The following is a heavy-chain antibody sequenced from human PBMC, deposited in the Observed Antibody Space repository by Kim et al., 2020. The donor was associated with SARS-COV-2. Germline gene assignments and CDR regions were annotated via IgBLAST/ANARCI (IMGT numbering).Heavy chain of an antibody. CDR1: GDSVSSNSAA. D-gene: IGHD6-13*01. V-gene: IGHV6-1*01. CDR2: TYYRSKWYN. J-gene: IGHJ3*02. Sequence: SQTLSLTCAISGDSVSSNSAAWNWIRQSPSRGLEWLGRTYYRSKWYNDYAVSVKSRITINPDTSKNQFSLQLNSVTPEDTAVYYCARDLGLLLLGSGMSYSSSWYMGAFDIWGQGTMVTVSS. CDR3: ARDLGLLLLGSGMSYSSSWYMGAFDI.